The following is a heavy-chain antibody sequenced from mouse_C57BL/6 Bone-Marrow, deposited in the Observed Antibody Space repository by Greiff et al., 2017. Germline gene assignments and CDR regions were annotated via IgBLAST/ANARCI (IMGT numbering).Heavy chain of an antibody. Sequence: VQLQQSGAELVRPGASVTLSCKASGYTFSDYEMHWVKQTPVHGLEWIGAIDPETGGTAYNQKFKGKAILTADNSSSTAYMELRSLTSADSAVYYCTRRWYYWGQGTTLTVSS. CDR3: TRRWYY. CDR2: IDPETGGT. D-gene: IGHD1-1*02. J-gene: IGHJ2*01. CDR1: GYTFSDYE. V-gene: IGHV1-15*01.